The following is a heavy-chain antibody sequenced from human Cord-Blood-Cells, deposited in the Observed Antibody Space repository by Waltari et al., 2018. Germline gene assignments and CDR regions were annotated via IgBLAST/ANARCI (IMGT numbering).Heavy chain of an antibody. CDR2: INPSGCST. CDR3: ARERMGIMNAFDI. J-gene: IGHJ3*02. Sequence: QVQLVQSGAEEKKPGASVKVFCKASGYTFTSYYMHWVRQAPGQGLEWMGIINPSGCSTSYAEKFQGRVTMARDTSTSTVYMELGSLRSEDTAVYYCARERMGIMNAFDIWGQGTMVTVAS. D-gene: IGHD7-27*01. CDR1: GYTFTSYY. V-gene: IGHV1-46*01.